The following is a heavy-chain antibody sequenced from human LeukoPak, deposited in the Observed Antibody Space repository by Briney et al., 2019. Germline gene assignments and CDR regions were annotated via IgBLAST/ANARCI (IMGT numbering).Heavy chain of an antibody. V-gene: IGHV3-74*01. Sequence: GGSLRLSCAASGFTFSDYYMSWTRQAPGKGLVWVSRINSDGSSTSYADSVKGRFTISRDNAKNTLYLQMNSLRAEDTAVYYCARDHLSSGSSPDYYYYYYMDVWGKGTTVTISS. CDR2: INSDGSST. CDR3: ARDHLSSGSSPDYYYYYYMDV. CDR1: GFTFSDYY. D-gene: IGHD6-19*01. J-gene: IGHJ6*03.